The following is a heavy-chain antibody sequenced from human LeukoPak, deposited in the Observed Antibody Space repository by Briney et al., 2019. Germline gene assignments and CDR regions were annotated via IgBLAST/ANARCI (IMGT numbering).Heavy chain of an antibody. CDR2: ISWNSGSI. D-gene: IGHD1/OR15-1a*01. V-gene: IGHV3-9*01. CDR1: GFTFDDYA. J-gene: IGHJ4*02. Sequence: GGSLRLSCAASGFTFDDYAMHWVRQAPGKGLEWVSGISWNSGSIGYADSVKGRFTISRDNSKNTLYLQMNSLRAEDTAVYYCAKLGRLEHYDYWGQGTLVTVSS. CDR3: AKLGRLEHYDY.